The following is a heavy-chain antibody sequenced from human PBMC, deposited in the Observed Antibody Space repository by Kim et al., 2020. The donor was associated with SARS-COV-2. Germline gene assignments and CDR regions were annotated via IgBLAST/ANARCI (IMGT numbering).Heavy chain of an antibody. CDR2: INDRGSS. D-gene: IGHD3-10*01. J-gene: IGHJ5*01. Sequence: SETLSLTCAVYGGSFSGYYWTWIRQPPGKGLEWLGQINDRGSSRYNPSLKSRVTISVDTSKNQFSLKLRSVTAADTAVYYCARVCSLWFGELSVPSSIDSWGRGILVPVSS. V-gene: IGHV4-34*01. CDR1: GGSFSGYY. CDR3: ARVCSLWFGELSVPSSIDS.